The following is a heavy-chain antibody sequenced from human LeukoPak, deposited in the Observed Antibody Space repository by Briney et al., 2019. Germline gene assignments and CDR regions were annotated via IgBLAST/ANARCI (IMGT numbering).Heavy chain of an antibody. J-gene: IGHJ4*02. D-gene: IGHD3-10*01. CDR3: ARAHYGSGSPPDY. V-gene: IGHV3-30*02. CDR2: IRYDGSNK. Sequence: PGGSLRLSCAASGFTFSSYGMHWVRQAPGKGLEWVAFIRYDGSNKYYADSVKGRFTISRDNAKNSLYLQMNSLRAEDTAVYYCARAHYGSGSPPDYWGQGTLVTVSS. CDR1: GFTFSSYG.